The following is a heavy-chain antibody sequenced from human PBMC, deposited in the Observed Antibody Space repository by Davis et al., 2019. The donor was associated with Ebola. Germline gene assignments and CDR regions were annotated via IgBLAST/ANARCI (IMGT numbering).Heavy chain of an antibody. V-gene: IGHV1-69*04. J-gene: IGHJ4*02. CDR3: ARDGRELQSRSIDY. Sequence: AASVKVSCKASGGTFSSYAISWVRQAPGQGLEWMGRIIPILGIANYAQKFQGRVTITADESTSTAYMELSSLRSEDTAVYYCARDGRELQSRSIDYWGQGTLVTVSS. CDR1: GGTFSSYA. CDR2: IIPILGIA. D-gene: IGHD1-26*01.